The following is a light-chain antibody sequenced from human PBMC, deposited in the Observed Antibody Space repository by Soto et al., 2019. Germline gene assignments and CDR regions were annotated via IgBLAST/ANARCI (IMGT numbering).Light chain of an antibody. CDR2: GAS. CDR1: QGISTY. Sequence: DIQMTQSPSSLSAYLGDRVTITCRASQGISTYLAWYQQKPGRLPKLLLFGASTLQSGVPARCSGSGSGTLVTLTINGRLPEDVSTYYCQKYDRAPFTFGPGTKVDFK. J-gene: IGKJ3*01. CDR3: QKYDRAPFT. V-gene: IGKV1-27*01.